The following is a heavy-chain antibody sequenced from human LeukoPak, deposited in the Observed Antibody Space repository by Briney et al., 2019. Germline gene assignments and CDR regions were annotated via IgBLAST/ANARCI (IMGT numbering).Heavy chain of an antibody. CDR2: ISYDGSNK. J-gene: IGHJ4*02. CDR1: GFTFSSYA. D-gene: IGHD3-10*01. CDR3: IGSGSPYYYFDY. V-gene: IGHV3-30-3*01. Sequence: GGSLRLSCAASGFTFSSYAMHWVRQAPGKGLEWVAVISYDGSNKYYADSVKGRFTISRDNSKNTLYLRMNSLRAEDTAVYYCIGSGSPYYYFDYWGQGTLVTVSS.